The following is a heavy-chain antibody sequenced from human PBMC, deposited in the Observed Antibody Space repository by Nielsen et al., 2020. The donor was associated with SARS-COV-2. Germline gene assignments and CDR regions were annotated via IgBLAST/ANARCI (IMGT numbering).Heavy chain of an antibody. CDR1: GYSFTGDY. V-gene: IGHV1-2*02. CDR3: ARVPRDSWEFDY. J-gene: IGHJ4*02. D-gene: IGHD6-13*01. Sequence: ASVKDFCNASGYSFTGDYMHWVRQAPGQGLEWMGWINPNSGGTNYAQKFQGRVTMTRDTSISTAYMELSRLRSDDTAVYYCARVPRDSWEFDYWGQGTLVTVSS. CDR2: INPNSGGT.